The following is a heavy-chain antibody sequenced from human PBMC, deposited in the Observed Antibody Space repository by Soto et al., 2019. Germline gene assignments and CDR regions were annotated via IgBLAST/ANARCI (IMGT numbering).Heavy chain of an antibody. Sequence: GGSLRLSCTASGFTFGDYAMSWFRQAPGKGLEWVGFIRSKAYGGTTEYAASVKGRFTISRDDSKSIAYLQMNSLKTEDTAVYYCTRDLFNYYGSGSYYMEVGYYYYGMDVWGQGTTVTVSS. CDR1: GFTFGDYA. J-gene: IGHJ6*02. CDR2: IRSKAYGGTT. CDR3: TRDLFNYYGSGSYYMEVGYYYYGMDV. D-gene: IGHD3-10*01. V-gene: IGHV3-49*03.